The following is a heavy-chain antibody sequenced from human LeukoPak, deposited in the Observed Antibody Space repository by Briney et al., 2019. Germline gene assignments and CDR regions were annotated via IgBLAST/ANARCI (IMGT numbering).Heavy chain of an antibody. J-gene: IGHJ4*02. CDR1: GLTFSSYW. CDR2: IKQDGSEK. D-gene: IGHD6-19*01. Sequence: GGSLRLSCAASGLTFSSYWMSWVRQAPGRGLEWVANIKQDGSEKYYVDSVKGRFTISRDNAKNSLHLQMNSLRAEGTAVYYCASLYSSGWYYWGQGTLVTVSS. V-gene: IGHV3-7*01. CDR3: ASLYSSGWYY.